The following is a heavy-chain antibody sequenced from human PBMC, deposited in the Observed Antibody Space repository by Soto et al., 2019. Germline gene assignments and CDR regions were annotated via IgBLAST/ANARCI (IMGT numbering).Heavy chain of an antibody. V-gene: IGHV3-21*01. CDR1: GFVFSDFQ. Sequence: GALRLSCAASGFVFSDFQFNWVRQAPGGGLEWLSSITGTSAFTEYAESIEGRFTISRDNPNKLLFLHMDNLRPEDTAVYYCARDNLAFQGAFDLWGQGTLVTVSS. D-gene: IGHD3-16*01. CDR2: ITGTSAFT. CDR3: ARDNLAFQGAFDL. J-gene: IGHJ4*02.